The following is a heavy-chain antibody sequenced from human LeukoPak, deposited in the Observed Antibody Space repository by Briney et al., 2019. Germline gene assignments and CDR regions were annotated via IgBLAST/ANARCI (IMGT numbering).Heavy chain of an antibody. V-gene: IGHV1-24*01. J-gene: IGHJ4*02. CDR3: ATYVDMVATAWDY. Sequence: ASVKVSCKVSGYTLTELSMHWVRQAPGKGREWMGGFDPEDGETIHAQKFQGRVTMTEDTSTDTAYMELSSLRSEDTAVYYCATYVDMVATAWDYWGQGTLVTVPS. D-gene: IGHD5-12*01. CDR2: FDPEDGET. CDR1: GYTLTELS.